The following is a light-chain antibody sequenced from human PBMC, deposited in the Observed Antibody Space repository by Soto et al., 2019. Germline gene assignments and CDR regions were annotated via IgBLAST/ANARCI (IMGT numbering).Light chain of an antibody. Sequence: EIVLTQSPATLSLSPGERATLSCRASQSVGSTLAWYQQKPGQAPRLIIYNASNRAGGIPARFSASGSGTDFTITIISLEPEDFAVYHCQQRSTWLTFGGGTKVEI. CDR2: NAS. CDR3: QQRSTWLT. CDR1: QSVGST. V-gene: IGKV3-11*01. J-gene: IGKJ4*01.